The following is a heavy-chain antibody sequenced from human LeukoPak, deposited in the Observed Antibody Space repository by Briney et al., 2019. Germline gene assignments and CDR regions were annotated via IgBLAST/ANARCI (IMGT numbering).Heavy chain of an antibody. D-gene: IGHD3-22*01. CDR2: IYTSGST. Sequence: PSQTLSLTCTVSGNSISSGDNYWSWIRQPAGKGLEWIGRIYTSGSTNYNPSLKSRVTILGDTSKNQFSLRLSSVTAADTAVYYCARTPNDSDFSGRFDSWGQGALVTVSS. V-gene: IGHV4-61*02. CDR3: ARTPNDSDFSGRFDS. CDR1: GNSISSGDNY. J-gene: IGHJ4*02.